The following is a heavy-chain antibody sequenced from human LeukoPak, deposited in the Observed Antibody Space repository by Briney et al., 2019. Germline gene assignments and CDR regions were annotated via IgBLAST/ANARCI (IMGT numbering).Heavy chain of an antibody. CDR1: GDSVSSNSAA. V-gene: IGHV6-1*01. CDR3: ARELEMATIYSYFDY. CDR2: TYYRSTWSN. J-gene: IGHJ4*02. Sequence: SQTLSLTCAISGDSVSSNSAAWKWIRQSPSRGLEWLGRTYYRSTWSNDYAVSVKSRITINPDTSKNQFSLQLNSVTPEDTAVYYCARELEMATIYSYFDYWGQGTLVTVSS. D-gene: IGHD5-24*01.